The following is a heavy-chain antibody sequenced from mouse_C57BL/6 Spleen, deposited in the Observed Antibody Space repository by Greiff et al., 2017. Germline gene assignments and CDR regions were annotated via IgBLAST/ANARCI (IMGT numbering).Heavy chain of an antibody. D-gene: IGHD1-1*01. CDR1: GYTFTSYW. CDR2: INPSSGYT. J-gene: IGHJ3*01. Sequence: QVQLQQSGAELAKPGASVKLSCKASGYTFTSYWMHWVKQRPGQGLEWIGYINPSSGYTKYNQKFKDKATLTADTSSSTAYMQLSSLTYEDSAVYYCARQDPLLRGTLFAYWGQGTLVTVSA. V-gene: IGHV1-7*01. CDR3: ARQDPLLRGTLFAY.